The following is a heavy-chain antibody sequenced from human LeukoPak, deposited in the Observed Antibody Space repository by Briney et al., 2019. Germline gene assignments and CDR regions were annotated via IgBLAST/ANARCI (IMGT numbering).Heavy chain of an antibody. Sequence: GGSLRLSCTASGFIVSANYMSWVRQAPGKGLEWVSVIHNGGDTYYADSVKGRFTISRDNSKNKLYLQMNSLRAEDTAVYYCARERYCSGASCPNSNRYFDFWGQGTLVTVSS. CDR3: ARERYCSGASCPNSNRYFDF. CDR2: IHNGGDT. CDR1: GFIVSANY. V-gene: IGHV3-66*02. D-gene: IGHD2-15*01. J-gene: IGHJ4*02.